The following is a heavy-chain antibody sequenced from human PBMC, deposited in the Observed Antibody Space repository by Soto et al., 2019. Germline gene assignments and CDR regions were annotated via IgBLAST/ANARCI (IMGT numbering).Heavy chain of an antibody. D-gene: IGHD3-22*01. CDR1: GFTFSSYG. CDR2: ISYDGSNK. Sequence: QVPLVESGGGVVQPGRSLRLSCAASGFTFSSYGMHWVRQAPGKGLEWVAVISYDGSNKYYADSVKGRFTISRDNSKNTLDLQMNSLRAEDTAVYYCAKDLDSSGYYGSFDYWGQGTLVTVSS. CDR3: AKDLDSSGYYGSFDY. V-gene: IGHV3-30*18. J-gene: IGHJ4*02.